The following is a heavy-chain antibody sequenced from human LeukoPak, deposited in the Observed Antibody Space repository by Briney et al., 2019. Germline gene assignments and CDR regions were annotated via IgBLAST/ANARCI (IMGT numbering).Heavy chain of an antibody. V-gene: IGHV3-23*01. Sequence: PGGSLRLSCAASGFTFSSYGMSWVRQAPGKGLEWVSAISGSGGSTYYADSAKGRFTISRDNSKNTLYLQMNSLRAEDTAVYYCAKEWLRFEYYYMDVWGKGTTVTISS. CDR3: AKEWLRFEYYYMDV. J-gene: IGHJ6*03. D-gene: IGHD5-12*01. CDR2: ISGSGGST. CDR1: GFTFSSYG.